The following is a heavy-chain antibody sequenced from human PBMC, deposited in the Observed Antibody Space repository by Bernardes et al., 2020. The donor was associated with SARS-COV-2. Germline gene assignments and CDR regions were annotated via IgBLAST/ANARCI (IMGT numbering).Heavy chain of an antibody. Sequence: ASVKVSCRASGYTFTSYGYSWARQAPGQGLEWMGWISAHNGNTHYAQKVQGRVTMTTDASTNTADVELRSLTSEDTAVYYCTRDRSMTAYRGTVVWGDFWGQGTLVTVSS. J-gene: IGHJ4*02. CDR1: GYTFTSYG. V-gene: IGHV1-18*04. CDR2: ISAHNGNT. D-gene: IGHD3-16*01. CDR3: TRDRSMTAYRGTVVWGDF.